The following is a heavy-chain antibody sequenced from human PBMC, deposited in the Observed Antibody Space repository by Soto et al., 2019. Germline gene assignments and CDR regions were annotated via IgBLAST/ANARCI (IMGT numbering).Heavy chain of an antibody. CDR3: ARGGHVVGATAAFDY. D-gene: IGHD2-21*02. CDR1: GNTFSNYY. CDR2: INPSGGHT. J-gene: IGHJ4*02. V-gene: IGHV1-46*03. Sequence: ASVKVSCKASGNTFSNYYIHWVRQAPGQGLEWMGTINPSGGHTTYAQKFLGRVTMTRDTSTSTLYMELTSLRSEDTAVYYCARGGHVVGATAAFDYWGQGTLGTVSS.